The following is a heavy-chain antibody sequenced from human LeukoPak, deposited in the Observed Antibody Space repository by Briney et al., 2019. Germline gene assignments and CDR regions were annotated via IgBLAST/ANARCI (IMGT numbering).Heavy chain of an antibody. CDR1: GGTFSSYA. CDR3: ARDLATVTTGWYYYYGMDV. CDR2: ISAYNGNT. V-gene: IGHV1-18*01. J-gene: IGHJ6*02. Sequence: ASVKVSCKASGGTFSSYAISWVRQAPGQGLEWMGWISAYNGNTNYAQKLQGRVTMTTDTSTSTAYMELRSLRSDDTAVYYCARDLATVTTGWYYYYGMDVWGQGTTVTVSS. D-gene: IGHD4-17*01.